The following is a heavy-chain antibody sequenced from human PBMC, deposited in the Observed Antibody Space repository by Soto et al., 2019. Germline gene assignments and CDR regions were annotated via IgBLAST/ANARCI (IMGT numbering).Heavy chain of an antibody. CDR3: ARVRGQWLVRWWFDP. J-gene: IGHJ5*02. D-gene: IGHD6-19*01. CDR1: GGSISSYY. CDR2: IYYSGST. Sequence: ETLSLTCTVSGGSISSYYWSWIRQPPGKGLEWIGYIYYSGSTNYNPSLKSRVTISVDTSKNQFSLKLSSVTAADTAVYYCARVRGQWLVRWWFDPWGQGTLVTVSS. V-gene: IGHV4-59*01.